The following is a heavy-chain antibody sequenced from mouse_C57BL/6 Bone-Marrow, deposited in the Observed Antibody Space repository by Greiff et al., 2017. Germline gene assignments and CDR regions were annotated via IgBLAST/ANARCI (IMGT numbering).Heavy chain of an antibody. J-gene: IGHJ4*01. CDR1: GYTFTDYE. V-gene: IGHV1-15*01. CDR2: IDPETGGT. CDR3: TEHAMDY. Sequence: VQLQQSGAELVRPGASVTLSCKASGYTFTDYEMHWVKQTPVHGLEWIGAIDPETGGTAYNQKFKGKAILTADKSSSTAYMELRSLTSEDSAVYYCTEHAMDYWGEETSVNGSS.